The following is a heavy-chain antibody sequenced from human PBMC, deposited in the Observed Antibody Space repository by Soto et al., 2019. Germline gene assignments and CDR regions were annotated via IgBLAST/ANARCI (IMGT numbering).Heavy chain of an antibody. D-gene: IGHD6-13*01. J-gene: IGHJ4*02. CDR1: GGSISSYY. CDR3: AKGLYSRSWFYHY. Sequence: PSEALSLTCIVSGGSISSYYWSWFRQPPGKGLEWIGYIHYSGNTNYNPSLKSRLNISIDTSTNQFSLKLSSVTAADTAIYYCAKGLYSRSWFYHYWGQGTLVTVSS. V-gene: IGHV4-59*01. CDR2: IHYSGNT.